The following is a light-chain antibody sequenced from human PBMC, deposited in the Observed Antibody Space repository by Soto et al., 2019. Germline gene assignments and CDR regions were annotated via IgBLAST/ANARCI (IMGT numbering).Light chain of an antibody. CDR1: QSLLHSDGKTY. CDR2: EVS. J-gene: IGKJ1*01. Sequence: IFMTQTPLSLSIIPGQTASISCKSSQSLLHSDGKTYFYWYVQKAGQAPQPLIYEVSNRFSGVPDRFSVRRSRKYLTLKISGVEADDVAMHHCMHAIDSQCTLGQGTKADIK. V-gene: IGKV2D-29*01. CDR3: MHAIDSQCT.